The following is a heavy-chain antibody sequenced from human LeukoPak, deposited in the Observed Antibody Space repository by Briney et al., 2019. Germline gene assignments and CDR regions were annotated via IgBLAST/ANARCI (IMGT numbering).Heavy chain of an antibody. CDR1: EFTFSSYS. CDR3: ARADYGDSKNFDY. D-gene: IGHD4-17*01. J-gene: IGHJ4*02. CDR2: IWYDGSNK. V-gene: IGHV3-33*08. Sequence: GGSLRLSCAASEFTFSSYSMNWVRQAPGKGLEWVAVIWYDGSNKYYADSVKGRFTISRDNPKNTLYLQMNSLRAEDTAVYCCARADYGDSKNFDYWGQGTLVTVSS.